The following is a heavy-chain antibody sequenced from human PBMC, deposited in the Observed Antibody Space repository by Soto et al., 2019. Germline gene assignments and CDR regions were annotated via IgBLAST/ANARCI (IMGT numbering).Heavy chain of an antibody. CDR3: ARDPSEGRVGPWFES. Sequence: EVQLVESGGGLVKPGGSLRLSCAASGFTFSRYGMNWLRQAPGKGLEWVASISSTTSDVYYADSVKGRFSTSRDNAKNILYLEMYALRTEDTAVYYCARDPSEGRVGPWFESWGQGTLVTVSS. CDR2: ISSTTSDV. D-gene: IGHD2-2*01. CDR1: GFTFSRYG. V-gene: IGHV3-21*06. J-gene: IGHJ5*01.